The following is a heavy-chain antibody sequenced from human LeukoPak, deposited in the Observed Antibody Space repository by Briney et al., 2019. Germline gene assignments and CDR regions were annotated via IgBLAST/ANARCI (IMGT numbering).Heavy chain of an antibody. Sequence: SKTLSLTCTVSGASITSYSWNWIRQPAGKGLEWIGRIHGNGSTNYNPSFKNRVTMSLDTSKSQFSLKMTSVTAADTALYFCARDMVSTWPYFYTYYYMDVWGQGTTVAVTS. CDR1: GASITSYS. CDR2: IHGNGST. J-gene: IGHJ6*03. CDR3: ARDMVSTWPYFYTYYYMDV. D-gene: IGHD6-13*01. V-gene: IGHV4-4*07.